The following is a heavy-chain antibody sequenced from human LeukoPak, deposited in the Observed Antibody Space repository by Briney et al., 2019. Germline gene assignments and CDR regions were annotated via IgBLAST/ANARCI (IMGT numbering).Heavy chain of an antibody. CDR3: ARSHYYDSSGFYPFDY. Sequence: PSETLSLTCTVSGGSISSGDYYWSWIRQPPGKGLEWIGYIYYSGSTYYNPSLKSRVTISVDTSKNQFSLKLSSVTAADTAVYYCARSHYYDSSGFYPFDYWGQGTLVAVSS. J-gene: IGHJ4*02. CDR2: IYYSGST. CDR1: GGSISSGDYY. V-gene: IGHV4-30-4*01. D-gene: IGHD3-22*01.